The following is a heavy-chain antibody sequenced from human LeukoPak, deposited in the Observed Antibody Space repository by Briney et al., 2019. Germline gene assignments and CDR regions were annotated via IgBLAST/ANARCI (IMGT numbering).Heavy chain of an antibody. D-gene: IGHD2-21*01. CDR3: ARGLEYCGGDCYYDAFDI. V-gene: IGHV4-34*01. CDR2: INHSGST. Sequence: SETLSLTCAVYGGSFSGYYWSWIRQPPGKGLEWIGEINHSGSTNYNPSLKRRVTISVDTSKNQFSLKLSSVTAADTAVYYCARGLEYCGGDCYYDAFDIWGQGTMVTVSS. J-gene: IGHJ3*02. CDR1: GGSFSGYY.